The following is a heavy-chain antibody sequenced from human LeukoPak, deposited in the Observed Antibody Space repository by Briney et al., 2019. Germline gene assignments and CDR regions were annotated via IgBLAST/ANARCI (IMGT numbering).Heavy chain of an antibody. CDR2: ISRGGSTT. Sequence: GGSLRLSCAASGFTFSDYYMSWIRQAPGKGLEWVSYISRGGSTTYYADSVKGRFTISRDNAKNSLFLQTNSLRGEDTAVYYCAWYYGSGFMDVWGQGTTVTVS. D-gene: IGHD3-10*01. V-gene: IGHV3-11*01. J-gene: IGHJ6*02. CDR3: AWYYGSGFMDV. CDR1: GFTFSDYY.